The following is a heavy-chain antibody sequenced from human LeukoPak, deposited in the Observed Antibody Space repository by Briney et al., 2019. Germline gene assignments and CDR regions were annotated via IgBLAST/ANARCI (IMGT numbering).Heavy chain of an antibody. Sequence: PGGSLRLSCAASGFTFSSYAMHWVRQAPGKGLEWVAVISYDGSNKYYADSVKGQFTISRDNSKNTLYLQMNSLTAEDTALYYCAREAGGYSPIVFDIWGQGTMVTVSS. D-gene: IGHD5-18*01. CDR1: GFTFSSYA. V-gene: IGHV3-30-3*01. J-gene: IGHJ3*02. CDR2: ISYDGSNK. CDR3: AREAGGYSPIVFDI.